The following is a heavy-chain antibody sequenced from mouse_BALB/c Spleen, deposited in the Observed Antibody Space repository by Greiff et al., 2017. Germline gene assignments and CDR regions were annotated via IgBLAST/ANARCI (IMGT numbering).Heavy chain of an antibody. CDR3: VRDYDGDFDY. CDR2: IWTGGGT. Sequence: VKLVESGPGLVAPSQSLSITCTVSGFSLTSYDISWIRQPPGKGLEWLGVIWTGGGTNYNSAFMSRMSISKDNSKSQVFLKMNSLQTDDTAIYYCVRDYDGDFDYWGQGTTLTVSS. D-gene: IGHD2-12*01. J-gene: IGHJ2*01. CDR1: GFSLTSYD. V-gene: IGHV2-9-2*01.